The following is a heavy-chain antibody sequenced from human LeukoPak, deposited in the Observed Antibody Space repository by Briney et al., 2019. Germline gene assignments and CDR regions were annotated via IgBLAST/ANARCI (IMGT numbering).Heavy chain of an antibody. V-gene: IGHV3-53*01. CDR1: GFSVGTKY. D-gene: IGHD3-10*01. CDR2: LYSGADT. CDR3: ARVGDHYHWYFDL. Sequence: GGTLTLSCEASGFSVGTKYMNWVRQATGQGMDWLSILYSGADTYYADSVKGRFTISRDSSKNTLFLHMNSLRTDDTAIYYCARVGDHYHWYFDLWGRGTRVSVSS. J-gene: IGHJ2*01.